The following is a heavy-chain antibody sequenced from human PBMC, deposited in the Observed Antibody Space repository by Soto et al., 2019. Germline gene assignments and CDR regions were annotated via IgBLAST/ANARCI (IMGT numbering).Heavy chain of an antibody. V-gene: IGHV1-46*03. CDR3: ARDLVNERLGP. J-gene: IGHJ5*02. D-gene: IGHD3-3*01. Sequence: ASVKVSCKASGYTFTSYGISWVRQAPGQGLEWMGIINPSGGSTSYAQKFQGRVTMTRDTSTSTVYMELSSLRSEDTAVYYCARDLVNERLGPWGQGTLVTVSS. CDR2: INPSGGST. CDR1: GYTFTSYG.